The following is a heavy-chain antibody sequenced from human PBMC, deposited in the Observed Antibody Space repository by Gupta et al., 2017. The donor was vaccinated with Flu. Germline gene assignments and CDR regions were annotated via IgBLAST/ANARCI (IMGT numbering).Heavy chain of an antibody. J-gene: IGHJ6*02. Sequence: VQVVESGGGLVQRGGSLRLSCAVSGFSVRMNDMTWVRQAPGKGLEWVSLIYSGGSTYYADSVTGRFTTSRDNAKNKVYLQMNSLRVEDTAVYYCASLYNYAMDVWGQGTTVTVSS. CDR3: ASLYNYAMDV. D-gene: IGHD3-16*01. CDR1: GFSVRMND. CDR2: IYSGGST. V-gene: IGHV3-66*02.